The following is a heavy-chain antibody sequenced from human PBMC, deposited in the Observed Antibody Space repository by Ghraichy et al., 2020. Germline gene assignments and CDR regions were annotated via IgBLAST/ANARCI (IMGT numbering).Heavy chain of an antibody. D-gene: IGHD3-3*01. CDR1: GFPFSSYA. J-gene: IGHJ4*02. CDR3: AKEAFGPHARGFYFDY. V-gene: IGHV3-23*01. Sequence: GGSLRLSCAASGFPFSSYALTWVRQAPGKGLEWVSTISGGGVSTYYADSVKGRFTISRDNSKNTLYLQINSLRAEDTAVYYCAKEAFGPHARGFYFDYWGQGTLVTVSS. CDR2: ISGGGVST.